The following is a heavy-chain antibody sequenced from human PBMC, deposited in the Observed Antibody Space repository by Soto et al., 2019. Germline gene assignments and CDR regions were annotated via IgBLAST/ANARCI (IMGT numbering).Heavy chain of an antibody. CDR1: GFTFSSYG. CDR3: AKGPAIVLVPAAMNNTNGMNV. CDR2: ISYDGSNK. Sequence: QVQLVESGGGVVQPGRSLRLSCAASGFTFSSYGMHWVRQAPGKGLEWVAVISYDGSNKYYADSVKGRFTISTDNSKNALHLQMNILRAEDTAVYSSAKGPAIVLVPAAMNNTNGMNVWAQGTT. J-gene: IGHJ6*02. V-gene: IGHV3-30*18. D-gene: IGHD2-2*01.